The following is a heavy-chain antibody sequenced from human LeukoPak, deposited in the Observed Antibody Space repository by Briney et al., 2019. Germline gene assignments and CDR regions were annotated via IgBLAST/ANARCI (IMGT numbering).Heavy chain of an antibody. J-gene: IGHJ4*02. D-gene: IGHD3-22*01. Sequence: PSETLSLTCTVSGDSVTSTSYYWGWMRQPPGKGLEWIGSIYFSGNTYYNWSLKTRVTIFTDTSKNQFSLNLTSVTAADTAVYFCARQGRYYYDSTKFTFDYWGQGTLVSVSS. CDR3: ARQGRYYYDSTKFTFDY. CDR1: GDSVTSTSYY. CDR2: IYFSGNT. V-gene: IGHV4-39*01.